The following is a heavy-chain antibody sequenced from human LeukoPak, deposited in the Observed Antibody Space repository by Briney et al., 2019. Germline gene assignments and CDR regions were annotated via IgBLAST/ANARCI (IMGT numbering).Heavy chain of an antibody. CDR3: AKDKIVATIGRHWFDP. V-gene: IGHV3-23*01. D-gene: IGHD5-12*01. CDR2: ISGSGGST. J-gene: IGHJ5*02. CDR1: GFTFSCHA. Sequence: GGSLRLSCAASGFTFSCHAMSWVRQAPGKGLEWVSAISGSGGSTYYADSVKGRFTIPRDNSKNTLYLQMNSLRVEDTAVYYCAKDKIVATIGRHWFDPWGQGTLVTVSS.